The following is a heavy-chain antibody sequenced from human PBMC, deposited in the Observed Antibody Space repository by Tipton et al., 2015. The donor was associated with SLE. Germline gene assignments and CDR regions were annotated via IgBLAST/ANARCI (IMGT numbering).Heavy chain of an antibody. CDR1: GGSISNYY. CDR2: MYDSGST. CDR3: ARGAYFYYDMYV. Sequence: LRLSCTVSGGSISNYYWSWIRQPPGKGLEWIGYMYDSGSTTYSPSLKSRVTISVDASKNQFSLNLSSVTAADTAVYYCARGAYFYYDMYVWGQGTTVIVFS. V-gene: IGHV4-59*01. D-gene: IGHD3-16*01. J-gene: IGHJ6*02.